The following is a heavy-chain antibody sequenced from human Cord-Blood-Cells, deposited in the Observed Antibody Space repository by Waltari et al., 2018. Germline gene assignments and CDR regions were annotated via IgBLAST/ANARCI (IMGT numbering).Heavy chain of an antibody. Sequence: QLQLQESGPGLVKPSETLSLTCTVSGGSISSSSYYWGWIRQPPGKGLEWIGSIYYSGTTYSNPSLKSRVTISVDTSKNQFSLKLSSVTAADTAVYYCARLYYYDSSGYYYYYYGMDVWGQGTTVTVSS. CDR2: IYYSGTT. D-gene: IGHD3-22*01. CDR3: ARLYYYDSSGYYYYYYGMDV. V-gene: IGHV4-39*01. J-gene: IGHJ6*02. CDR1: GGSISSSSYY.